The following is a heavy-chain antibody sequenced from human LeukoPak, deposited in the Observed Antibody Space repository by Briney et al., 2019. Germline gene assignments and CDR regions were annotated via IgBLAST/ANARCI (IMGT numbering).Heavy chain of an antibody. Sequence: GGSLSLSCAASEFTFSNYYMSWIRQAPGKGLEWVSYICDSGRTIYYADSVKGRFTISRDNAKNAVYLQMNNLRAEDTAVYYCAKELLGDYDHSGYYDKWGQGTLVTVSS. CDR1: EFTFSNYY. CDR2: ICDSGRTI. D-gene: IGHD3-22*01. J-gene: IGHJ4*02. CDR3: AKELLGDYDHSGYYDK. V-gene: IGHV3-11*01.